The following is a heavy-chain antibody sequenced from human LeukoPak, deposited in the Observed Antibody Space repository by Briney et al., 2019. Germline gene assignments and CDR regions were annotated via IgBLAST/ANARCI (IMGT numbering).Heavy chain of an antibody. V-gene: IGHV4-34*01. Sequence: SETLSLTCAAYGGSFSGYYWSWIRQPPGKGLEWIGEINHSGSTNYNPSLKSRVTISVDTSKNQFSLKLSSVTAADTAVYYCARGVLDIVLMVYAIVWFDPWGQGTLVTVSS. J-gene: IGHJ5*02. CDR3: ARGVLDIVLMVYAIVWFDP. CDR1: GGSFSGYY. D-gene: IGHD2-8*01. CDR2: INHSGST.